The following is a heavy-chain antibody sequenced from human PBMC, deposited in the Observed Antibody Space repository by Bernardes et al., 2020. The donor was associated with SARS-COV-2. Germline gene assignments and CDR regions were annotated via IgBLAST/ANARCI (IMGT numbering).Heavy chain of an antibody. CDR2: ISWNSGSI. CDR3: AKDMSADGSGSSL. J-gene: IGHJ4*02. D-gene: IGHD3-10*01. CDR1: GFTFDDYA. V-gene: IGHV3-9*01. Sequence: GGSLRLSCAASGFTFDDYAMHWVRQAPGKGLEWVSGISWNSGSIGYADSVKGRFTISRDNAKNSLYLQMNSLRAEDTALYYCAKDMSADGSGSSLWGQGTLVTVSS.